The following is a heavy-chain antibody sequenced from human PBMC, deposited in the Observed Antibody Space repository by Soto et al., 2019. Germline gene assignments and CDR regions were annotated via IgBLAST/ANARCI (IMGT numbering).Heavy chain of an antibody. CDR2: VHGGGST. J-gene: IGHJ4*02. D-gene: IGHD3-16*01. CDR1: GFTVSNNH. V-gene: IGHV3-53*01. Sequence: VQLVESGGGLIQPGGSLRLSCAASGFTVSNNHMTWVRQAAGQGLELVSFVHGGGSTSYADSVKGRFTISRDNSKNTLSLQMDSLRAEDTAIYYFAGRLTTAASLDYWGRGTLVTVSS. CDR3: AGRLTTAASLDY.